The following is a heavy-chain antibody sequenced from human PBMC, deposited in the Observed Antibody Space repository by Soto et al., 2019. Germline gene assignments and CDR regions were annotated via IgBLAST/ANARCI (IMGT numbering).Heavy chain of an antibody. J-gene: IGHJ6*03. Sequence: QLQLQESGPGLVKPSETLSLICTVSGGSISSSSYYWGWIRQPPGKGLEWIGSIYYSGSTYYNPSLKSRVTISVDTSKNQFSLKLSSVTAADTAVYYCARQPYDFWSGYSVYYYYYYMDVWGKGTTVTVSS. D-gene: IGHD3-3*01. CDR2: IYYSGST. CDR3: ARQPYDFWSGYSVYYYYYYMDV. CDR1: GGSISSSSYY. V-gene: IGHV4-39*01.